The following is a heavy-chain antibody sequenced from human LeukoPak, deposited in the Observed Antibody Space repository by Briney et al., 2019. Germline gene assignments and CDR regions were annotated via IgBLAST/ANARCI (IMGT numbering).Heavy chain of an antibody. CDR3: AKDTYGRPYYYYYMDV. V-gene: IGHV3-30*18. Sequence: GRSLRLSCAASGFTFSSYGMHCVRQAPGKGLEWVAFISYDGSNKYCADSVKGRFTISRDNSKNTLYLQINSLRAEDTAVYYCAKDTYGRPYYYYYMDVWGKGTTVTVSS. CDR1: GFTFSSYG. D-gene: IGHD3-10*01. J-gene: IGHJ6*03. CDR2: ISYDGSNK.